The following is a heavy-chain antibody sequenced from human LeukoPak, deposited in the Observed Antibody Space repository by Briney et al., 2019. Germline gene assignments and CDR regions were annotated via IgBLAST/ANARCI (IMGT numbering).Heavy chain of an antibody. D-gene: IGHD1-26*01. CDR2: MYDSGST. J-gene: IGHJ4*02. Sequence: SETLSLTCTLSGGSISSYYWSWTRQPPGKGLELIGYMYDSGSTNYNPSLKSRVTISVDTSKNQFSLKLSSVTAVDTAVYYCARHGGSYTFDYWGQGALVTVSS. CDR1: GGSISSYY. V-gene: IGHV4-59*01. CDR3: ARHGGSYTFDY.